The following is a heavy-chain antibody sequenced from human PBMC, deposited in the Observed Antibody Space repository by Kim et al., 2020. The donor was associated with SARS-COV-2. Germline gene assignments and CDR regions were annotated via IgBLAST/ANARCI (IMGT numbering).Heavy chain of an antibody. CDR2: ISGSGSLT. CDR3: AKVRGRYLRGGDFDY. CDR1: GFTFSNYD. V-gene: IGHV3-23*01. Sequence: GGSLRLSCAASGFTFSNYDMTWVRQAPGKGLEWVSDISGSGSLTYYADSVKGRFIISRDSSKDTVFLQMSSLRADDTAVYFCAKVRGRYLRGGDFDYWGQGTLVTVSS. J-gene: IGHJ4*02. D-gene: IGHD3-10*01.